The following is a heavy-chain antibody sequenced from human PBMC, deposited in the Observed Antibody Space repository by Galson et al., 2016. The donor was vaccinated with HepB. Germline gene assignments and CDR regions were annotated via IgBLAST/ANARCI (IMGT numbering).Heavy chain of an antibody. CDR1: GGTFNRHS. Sequence: SVKVSCKASGGTFNRHSVTWVRQAPGGGLEWMGGIIPIFGTVTYAKKFQDRVTITADEATSTSYMELSGLTSDDTAVYDCLRDPRWGSGVDRVSSWFDPWGLGTLVTVSS. CDR3: LRDPRWGSGVDRVSSWFDP. V-gene: IGHV1-69*13. D-gene: IGHD3-16*01. CDR2: IIPIFGTV. J-gene: IGHJ5*02.